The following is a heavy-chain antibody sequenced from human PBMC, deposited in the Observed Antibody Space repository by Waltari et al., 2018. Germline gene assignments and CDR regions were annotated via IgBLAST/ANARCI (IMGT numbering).Heavy chain of an antibody. CDR2: ITSKTAGGTT. CDR1: GFNFRNGC. Sequence: EVHLVASGGNLVKPGGSLRLSWSASGFNFRNGCMAGVRQAPGKGLECVGRITSKTAGGTTDYAAVVKGRFTISRDDSRNTAYLQMNSLRAEDTAFYFCTTDRGVATLPMFDYWGRGTLVTVSS. V-gene: IGHV3-15*01. D-gene: IGHD1-1*01. J-gene: IGHJ4*02. CDR3: TTDRGVATLPMFDY.